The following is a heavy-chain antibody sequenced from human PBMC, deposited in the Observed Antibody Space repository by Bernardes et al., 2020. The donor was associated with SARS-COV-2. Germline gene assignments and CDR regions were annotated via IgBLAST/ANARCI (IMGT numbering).Heavy chain of an antibody. CDR3: VRSDIARSSEAY. D-gene: IGHD5-18*01. Sequence: GGSRRLSCAASGFTFSGYWMGWVRQAPGKGLEWVASIKPDGTDKSYVDSVKGRFTISRENAMNSLYLQMNRLRVEDTAIYYCVRSDIARSSEAYWGQGTLVIVSS. CDR1: GFTFSGYW. CDR2: IKPDGTDK. J-gene: IGHJ4*02. V-gene: IGHV3-7*04.